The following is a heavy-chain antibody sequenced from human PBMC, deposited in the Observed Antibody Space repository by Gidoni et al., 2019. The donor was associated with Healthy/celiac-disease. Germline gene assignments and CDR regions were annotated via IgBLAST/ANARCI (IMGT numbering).Heavy chain of an antibody. J-gene: IGHJ4*02. CDR3: ARSYYDSSGYYLDYFDY. V-gene: IGHV4-4*07. CDR1: GGSISSYY. CDR2: IYTSGST. D-gene: IGHD3-22*01. Sequence: QVQLQESGPGLVKPSETLSLTCTVSGGSISSYYWRWIRQPAGKGLEWIGRIYTSGSTNYNPSLKSRVTMSVDTSKNQFSLKLSSVTAADTAVYYCARSYYDSSGYYLDYFDYWGQGTLVTVSS.